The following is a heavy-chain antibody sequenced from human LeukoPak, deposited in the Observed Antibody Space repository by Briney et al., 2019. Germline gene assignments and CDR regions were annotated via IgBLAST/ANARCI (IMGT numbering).Heavy chain of an antibody. Sequence: GGSLRLSCAASVFTFSTYGFHWVRQAPGKGLEWVAFIPSDGSDNYYANSVKGRFTISRDNSKNTLYLQMNSLRSEDTAVYYCAKDATSIDYYDSSGHPGAFDIWGQGTMVTVSS. CDR1: VFTFSTYG. CDR3: AKDATSIDYYDSSGHPGAFDI. J-gene: IGHJ3*02. CDR2: IPSDGSDN. D-gene: IGHD3-22*01. V-gene: IGHV3-30*02.